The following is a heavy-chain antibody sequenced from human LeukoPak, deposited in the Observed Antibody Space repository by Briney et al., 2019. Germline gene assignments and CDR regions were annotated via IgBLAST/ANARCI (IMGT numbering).Heavy chain of an antibody. Sequence: LAGGSLRLSCAASGFTFSSYAMSWVRQAPGKGLEWVSAISGSGGSTYYADSVKGRFTISRDNAKNSLYLQMNSLRAEDTAVYYCARDHPLSRYYGSGGGFDYWGQGTLVTVSS. CDR3: ARDHPLSRYYGSGGGFDY. V-gene: IGHV3-23*01. CDR2: ISGSGGST. CDR1: GFTFSSYA. D-gene: IGHD3-10*01. J-gene: IGHJ4*02.